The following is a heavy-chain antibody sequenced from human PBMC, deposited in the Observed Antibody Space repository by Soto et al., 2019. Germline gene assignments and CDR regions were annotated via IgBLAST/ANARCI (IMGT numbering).Heavy chain of an antibody. CDR1: GYNVGACY. J-gene: IGHJ6*02. CDR2: MDPITGGT. D-gene: IGHD2-15*01. V-gene: IGHV1-2*02. CDR3: AGGRAAASQFYSPYGMDV. Sequence: AASVKVPCKASGYNVGACYTYWVRQAPGRGLAWVGLMDPITGGTDYEARLRDRVTMTRETSINTAYMELRRLRSDDTARYLCAGGRAAASQFYSPYGMDVWGQGTTVTVSS.